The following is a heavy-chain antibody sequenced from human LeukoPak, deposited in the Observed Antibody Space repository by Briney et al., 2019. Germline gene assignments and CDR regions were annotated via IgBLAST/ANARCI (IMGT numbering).Heavy chain of an antibody. J-gene: IGHJ6*02. CDR1: VVSISSSSYY. CDR2: IYYSGST. CDR3: ARGWELDYYYGMDV. V-gene: IGHV4-39*01. Sequence: SETLSLTCTLSVVSISSSSYYWGWIRRPPGKGLEWIGSIYYSGSTYYNPSLKSRVTISVDTSKNQFSLKLSSVTAADRAVYYCARGWELDYYYGMDVWGQGTTVTVSS. D-gene: IGHD6-19*01.